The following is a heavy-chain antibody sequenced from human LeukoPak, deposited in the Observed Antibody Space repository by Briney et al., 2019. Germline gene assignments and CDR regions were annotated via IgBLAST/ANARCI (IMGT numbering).Heavy chain of an antibody. Sequence: SETLSLTCTVSGGSISSSSYYWGWVRQPPGKGLEWIVSIYYSGSTYYNPSLKSRVTISVDTSKNQFSLKLSSVTAADTAVYYCARAAYYYDSSGYYGAYYFDYWGQGTLVTVSS. J-gene: IGHJ4*02. CDR3: ARAAYYYDSSGYYGAYYFDY. CDR1: GGSISSSSYY. D-gene: IGHD3-22*01. V-gene: IGHV4-39*07. CDR2: IYYSGST.